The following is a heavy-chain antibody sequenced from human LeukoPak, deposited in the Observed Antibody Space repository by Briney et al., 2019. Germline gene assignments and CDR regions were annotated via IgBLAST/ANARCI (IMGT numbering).Heavy chain of an antibody. Sequence: GASVKVSCKASGYTLISYSISWVRQAPGQGLEWMGWISAYNGHTNYAQKLQGRVTMTTDTSTSTAYTELRSLRPDDTAVYYCARGDCSSDTCYLPEYFQHWGQGTLVTVSS. CDR1: GYTLISYS. CDR2: ISAYNGHT. CDR3: ARGDCSSDTCYLPEYFQH. V-gene: IGHV1-18*01. J-gene: IGHJ1*01. D-gene: IGHD2-15*01.